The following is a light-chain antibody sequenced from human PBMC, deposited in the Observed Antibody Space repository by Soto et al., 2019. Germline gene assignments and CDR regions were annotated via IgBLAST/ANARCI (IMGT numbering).Light chain of an antibody. CDR1: QSVSSY. J-gene: IGKJ1*01. CDR3: QQRSNWPVT. Sequence: EIVLTQSPATLSLSPGERATLSCRASQSVSSYLAWYQQKPGQAPRLLIYDASSRATGIPARFSGSGSGTEFPLTISSREPEDFAVYYCQQRSNWPVTFGQGTRVDIK. V-gene: IGKV3-11*01. CDR2: DAS.